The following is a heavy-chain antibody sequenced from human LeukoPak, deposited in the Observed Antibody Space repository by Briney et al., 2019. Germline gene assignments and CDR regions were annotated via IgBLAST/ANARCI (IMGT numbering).Heavy chain of an antibody. CDR1: GYTSTTYG. J-gene: IGHJ4*02. CDR2: TYNSYT. D-gene: IGHD3-9*01. CDR3: ARALAQGGSFDLYYFDS. Sequence: ASVKVSCKASGYTSTTYGISWVRQAPGQGLEWMGWTYNSYTHYAQALRDRLTMTTDTSTSTSYMELRSLRSDDTAVYYCARALAQGGSFDLYYFDSWGQGSLVTVSS. V-gene: IGHV1-18*01.